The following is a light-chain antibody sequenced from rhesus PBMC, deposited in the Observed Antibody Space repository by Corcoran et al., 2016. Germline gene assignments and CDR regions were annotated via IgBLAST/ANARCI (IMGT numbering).Light chain of an antibody. Sequence: DIVMTQTPLSLPITPGEPASISCRSSQSLLHSNGNTYLHWYLQKPGQSPQLLIYGGSNRASGVPDRFSGSGSGTDFTLKIIKVEAEYVGVYSCVLAIAFPRTFGQGTKVEIK. CDR2: GGS. J-gene: IGKJ1*01. CDR1: QSLLHSNGNTY. V-gene: IGKV2-72*02. CDR3: VLAIAFPRT.